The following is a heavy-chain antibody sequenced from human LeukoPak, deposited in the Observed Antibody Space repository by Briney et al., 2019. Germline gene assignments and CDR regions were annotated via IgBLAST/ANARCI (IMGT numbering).Heavy chain of an antibody. J-gene: IGHJ4*02. CDR1: VYTFTSHG. V-gene: IGHV1-18*01. CDR2: ISAYNGNT. Sequence: ASVKVSCKATVYTFTSHGISWVRQAPGQGLEWMGWISAYNGNTNYAQKLQGRVTMTTDTSTSTAYMELRSLRSDDTAVYYCARGKYCTNGVCYYFDYWGQGTLVTVSS. CDR3: ARGKYCTNGVCYYFDY. D-gene: IGHD2-8*01.